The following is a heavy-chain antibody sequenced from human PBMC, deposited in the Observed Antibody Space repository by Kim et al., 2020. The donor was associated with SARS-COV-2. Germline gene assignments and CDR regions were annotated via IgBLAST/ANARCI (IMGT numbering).Heavy chain of an antibody. J-gene: IGHJ6*04. D-gene: IGHD1-7*01. CDR1: GYTFTSYG. CDR2: ISAYNGNT. CDR3: ARAPTELNAGLGYYYYGMDV. Sequence: ASVKVSCKASGYTFTSYGISWVRQAPGQGLEWMGWISAYNGNTNYAQKLQGRVTMTTDTSTSTAYMELRSLRSDDTAVYYCARAPTELNAGLGYYYYGMDVWGAGTPGTVSS. V-gene: IGHV1-18*01.